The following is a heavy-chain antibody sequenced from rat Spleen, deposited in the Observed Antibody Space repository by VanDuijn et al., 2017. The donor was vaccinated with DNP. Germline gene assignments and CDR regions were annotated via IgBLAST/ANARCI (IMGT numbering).Heavy chain of an antibody. CDR3: ATGATEGFPY. CDR2: ISYDSSTT. Sequence: EVQLVESGGGLVQPGRSLKLSCAASGFTFSDYHMAWVRQAPTKGLAWVTTISYDSSTTYYRDSVKGRFTVSRDNARNTLYLQMDSLRSEDTATYYCATGATEGFPYWGQGTLVSVSS. CDR1: GFTFSDYH. D-gene: IGHD1-11*01. J-gene: IGHJ3*01. V-gene: IGHV5-7*01.